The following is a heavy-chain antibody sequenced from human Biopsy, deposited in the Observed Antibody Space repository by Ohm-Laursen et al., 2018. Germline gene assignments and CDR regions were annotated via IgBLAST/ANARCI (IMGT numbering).Heavy chain of an antibody. V-gene: IGHV3-23*01. J-gene: IGHJ4*02. CDR3: ARAYPPPGRRLVVVAGDFDC. CDR2: ISGSGGTT. Sequence: SLRLSCSASGFTFSSYAMSWVRQAPGKGLEWVSGISGSGGTTDYADSVKGRFTISRDNPRNTVYLQMNSLRAEDTAVYYCARAYPPPGRRLVVVAGDFDCWGQGTRVTVSS. D-gene: IGHD2-15*01. CDR1: GFTFSSYA.